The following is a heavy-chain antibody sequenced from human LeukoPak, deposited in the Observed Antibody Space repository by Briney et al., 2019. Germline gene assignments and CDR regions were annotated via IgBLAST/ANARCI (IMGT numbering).Heavy chain of an antibody. J-gene: IGHJ3*02. D-gene: IGHD3-22*01. CDR2: IISSSSYI. Sequence: GGSLRLSCAASGFTFSSYSMNWVRQAPGKGLEWVSSIISSSSYIYYSDSVKGRFTISRDNAKNSLYLQMNSLRAEDTAVYYCARDRHYDSSGYYYGGGRTERFGYAFDIWGQGTMVTVSS. V-gene: IGHV3-21*01. CDR3: ARDRHYDSSGYYYGGGRTERFGYAFDI. CDR1: GFTFSSYS.